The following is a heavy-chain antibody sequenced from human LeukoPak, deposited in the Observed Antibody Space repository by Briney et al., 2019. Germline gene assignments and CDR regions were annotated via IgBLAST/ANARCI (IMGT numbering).Heavy chain of an antibody. Sequence: GGSLRLSCAASGFTFSSYAMSWVRQAPGKGLEWVANIKQDGSEKDYVDSVRGRFTISRDNTKNSVFLHMNSLRVEDTGVYFCARVEFGEYTSYFDDWGQGTLVTVSS. CDR1: GFTFSSYA. CDR3: ARVEFGEYTSYFDD. CDR2: IKQDGSEK. J-gene: IGHJ4*02. V-gene: IGHV3-7*01. D-gene: IGHD3-10*01.